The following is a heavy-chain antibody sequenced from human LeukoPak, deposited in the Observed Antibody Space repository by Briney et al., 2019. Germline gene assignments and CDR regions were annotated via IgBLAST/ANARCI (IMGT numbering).Heavy chain of an antibody. CDR2: ISGSGGST. D-gene: IGHD3-22*01. Sequence: GGSLRLSCAASGFAFSNPWMSWVRQAPGKGLEWVSAISGSGGSTYYAGSVKGRFTISRDNSKNTLYLQMNSLRAEDTAVYYCAKGRYYYDSSGYYYFDYWGQGTLVTVSS. V-gene: IGHV3-23*01. CDR1: GFAFSNPW. CDR3: AKGRYYYDSSGYYYFDY. J-gene: IGHJ4*02.